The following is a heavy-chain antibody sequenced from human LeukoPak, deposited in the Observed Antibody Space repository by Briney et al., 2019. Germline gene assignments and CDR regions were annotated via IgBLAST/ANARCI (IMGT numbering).Heavy chain of an antibody. V-gene: IGHV3-23*01. CDR1: GFTFSSYA. J-gene: IGHJ4*02. CDR2: ISVGGTGT. Sequence: GGSPRLSCAASGFTFSSYAMSWVRQAPGKGLEWVSSISVGGTGTYYADSVKGRFTISRDNSKHTLSLQMNSLRADDTAVYYCAKRDNSGWYSLDYWGQGALVTVSS. CDR3: AKRDNSGWYSLDY. D-gene: IGHD6-19*01.